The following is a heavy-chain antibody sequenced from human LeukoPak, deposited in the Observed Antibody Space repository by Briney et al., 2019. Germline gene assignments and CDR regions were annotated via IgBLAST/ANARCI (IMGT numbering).Heavy chain of an antibody. CDR3: ARDRVYDILTGYPPKGWFDP. CDR2: IYYSGST. CDR1: GGSISSSSYY. D-gene: IGHD3-9*01. Sequence: SETLSLTCTVSGGSISSSSYYWGWIRQPPGKGLEWIGSIYYSGSTYYNPSLKSRVTISVDTSKNQFSLKLSSVTAADTAVYYCARDRVYDILTGYPPKGWFDPWGQGTLVTVSS. J-gene: IGHJ5*02. V-gene: IGHV4-39*07.